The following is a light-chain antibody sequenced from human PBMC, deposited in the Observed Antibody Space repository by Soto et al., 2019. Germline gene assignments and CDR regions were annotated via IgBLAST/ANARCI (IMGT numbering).Light chain of an antibody. CDR1: QSISTY. J-gene: IGKJ1*01. CDR3: QQSYSTPRT. Sequence: DIQMTQSPSSLSASVGDRVTITCRASQSISTYLNWYQQKPGKAPKLLIYAASTLQSGVPSRFSGTASGTDFSLTSSSLPPEDFAAYYGQQSYSTPRTFGQGTKVEIK. V-gene: IGKV1-39*01. CDR2: AAS.